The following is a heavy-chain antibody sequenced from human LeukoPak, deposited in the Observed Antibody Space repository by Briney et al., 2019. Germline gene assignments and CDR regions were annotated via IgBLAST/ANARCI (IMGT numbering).Heavy chain of an antibody. D-gene: IGHD3-16*02. V-gene: IGHV3-30*18. CDR2: ISYDGSNK. J-gene: IGHJ3*02. CDR3: ANLGDYDYVWGSYRYGAFDI. CDR1: GFTFSSYG. Sequence: PGRSLRLSCAASGFTFSSYGMHWVRQAPGKGLEWVAVISYDGSNKYYADSAKGRFTISRDNSKNTLYLQMNSLRAEDTAVYYCANLGDYDYVWGSYRYGAFDIWGQGTMVTVSS.